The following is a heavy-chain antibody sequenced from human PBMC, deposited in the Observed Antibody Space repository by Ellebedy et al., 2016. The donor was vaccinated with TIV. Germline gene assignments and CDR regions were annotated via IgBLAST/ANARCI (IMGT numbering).Heavy chain of an antibody. CDR1: GFTFSSYA. D-gene: IGHD3-22*01. CDR3: ARGDHYDSSGYYTSQKYLQH. CDR2: ILYDGSNK. J-gene: IGHJ1*01. V-gene: IGHV3-30*04. Sequence: GGSLRPSCAASGFTFSSYAMHWVRQAPGKGLAWVAVILYDGSNKYYAESVKGRFTNSRDNSKNTVYLQMNSLRAEDTAVYYCARGDHYDSSGYYTSQKYLQHWGQGALVTVSS.